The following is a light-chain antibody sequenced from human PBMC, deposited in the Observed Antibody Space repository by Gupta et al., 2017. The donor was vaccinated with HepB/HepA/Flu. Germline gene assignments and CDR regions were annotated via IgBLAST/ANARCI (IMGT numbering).Light chain of an antibody. CDR1: SSNIGAGSD. V-gene: IGLV1-40*01. J-gene: IGLJ2*01. CDR2: CNT. CDR3: QSYDSSLSVVV. Sequence: QSVLTQPPSVSGAPGQRVTISCTGSSSNIGAGSDVHWYQQLPGTAPKLLIFCNTNRPSGVPDRFFGSKSGTSASLAITGLQAEDEADYYCQSYDSSLSVVVFGGGTKLTVL.